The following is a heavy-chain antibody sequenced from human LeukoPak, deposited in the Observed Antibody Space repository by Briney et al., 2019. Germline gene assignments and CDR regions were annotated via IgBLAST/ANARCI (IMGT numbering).Heavy chain of an antibody. Sequence: ASVKVSCKASGYTFTSYGISWVRQAPGQGLEWMGWISGYNGNTNYAQKLQGRVTLTTDTSTSTAYMELSSLRSDDTAVYYCARDPGITMIVVDHFDFWGQGTLVTVSS. D-gene: IGHD3-22*01. V-gene: IGHV1-18*01. CDR3: ARDPGITMIVVDHFDF. CDR2: ISGYNGNT. J-gene: IGHJ4*02. CDR1: GYTFTSYG.